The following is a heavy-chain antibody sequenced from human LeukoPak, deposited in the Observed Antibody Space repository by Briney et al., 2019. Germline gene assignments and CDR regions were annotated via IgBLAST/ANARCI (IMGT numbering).Heavy chain of an antibody. V-gene: IGHV3-48*01. CDR1: GFTFSSYS. CDR3: ATDGDLDRSSPTHADYYMDV. CDR2: ISSSSSTI. Sequence: GGSLRLSCAASGFTFSSYSMNWVRQAPGKGLEWVSYISSSSSTIYYTDSVKGRFTISRDNAKNSLYLQMNSLRAEDTAVYYCATDGDLDRSSPTHADYYMDVWGKGTTVTVSS. D-gene: IGHD2-21*01. J-gene: IGHJ6*03.